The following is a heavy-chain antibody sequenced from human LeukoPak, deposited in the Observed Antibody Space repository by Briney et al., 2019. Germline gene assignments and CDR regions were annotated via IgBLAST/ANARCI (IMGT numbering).Heavy chain of an antibody. CDR1: EFPLVGN. CDR2: MNTDGSRT. J-gene: IGHJ4*02. D-gene: IGHD2-8*02. V-gene: IGHV3-74*01. CDR3: ASDFTGRDDF. Sequence: GGSLSPPLPPLEFPLVGNWCTWAGQAPGKGLVWVSRMNTDGSRTDYADSVKGRFTISRDNAKNTLYLQMNSLGAEDKAVYSCASDFTGRDDFWGQGTLVTVSS.